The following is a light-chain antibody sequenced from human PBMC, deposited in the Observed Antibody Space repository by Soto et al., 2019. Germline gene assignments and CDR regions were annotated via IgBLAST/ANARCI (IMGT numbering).Light chain of an antibody. CDR3: HQRSTWPPIT. V-gene: IGKV3-11*01. CDR1: QNIDIY. J-gene: IGKJ5*01. CDR2: DAS. Sequence: EVVLTQSPATLSLSPGERATLSCRASQNIDIYLAWYQQKPGQAPRLLIYDASNRATGIPARFSGSGSGTDLTLTISSLEPEDFAVYYCHQRSTWPPITFGQGTRLEIK.